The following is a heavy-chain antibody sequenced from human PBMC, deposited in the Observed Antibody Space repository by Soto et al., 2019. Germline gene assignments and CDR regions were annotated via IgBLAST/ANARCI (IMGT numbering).Heavy chain of an antibody. CDR1: GYTFTSYY. V-gene: IGHV1-2*04. Sequence: QVQLVQSGADVKKPGASVKVSCKASGYTFTSYYVHWVRQAPGQGLEWMGWINPNTGGTNYAQKFQGWVTMTRDTSIRTAYMERSRLRSDDTAMYYCARSEAVLRRQNYYYGMDVWGQGTTVTVSS. D-gene: IGHD4-17*01. CDR2: INPNTGGT. J-gene: IGHJ6*02. CDR3: ARSEAVLRRQNYYYGMDV.